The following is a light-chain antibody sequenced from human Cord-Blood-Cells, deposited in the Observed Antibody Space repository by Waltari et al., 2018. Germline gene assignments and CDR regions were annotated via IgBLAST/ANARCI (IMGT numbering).Light chain of an antibody. V-gene: IGKV1-33*01. Sequence: DIQMTQSPSSLSASVGDRVTITCQASQDISNYLNWYQQKPGKVPKLLIYDASNLETGVPSRFSGSGSGTDVTFTISSLQPEDIATYYCQQYDNLPLTFGGGTKVEIK. CDR1: QDISNY. CDR3: QQYDNLPLT. CDR2: DAS. J-gene: IGKJ4*01.